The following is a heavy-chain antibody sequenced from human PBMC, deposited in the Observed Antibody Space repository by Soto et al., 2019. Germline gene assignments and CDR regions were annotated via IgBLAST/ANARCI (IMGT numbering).Heavy chain of an antibody. CDR3: ATVSGLLQNSVNYDDPCDL. J-gene: IGHJ3*01. V-gene: IGHV3-11*01. Sequence: QVQLVESGGGLVKPGGSLRLSCAVSGFTFSDYDMTWIRQAPGKGLEWVSHISRSGTIIYYADSVKGRFTISRDNAKNSLYLQMHSLRAEDTAVYYCATVSGLLQNSVNYDDPCDLGGQGTKVTVS. CDR1: GFTFSDYD. D-gene: IGHD5-12*01. CDR2: ISRSGTII.